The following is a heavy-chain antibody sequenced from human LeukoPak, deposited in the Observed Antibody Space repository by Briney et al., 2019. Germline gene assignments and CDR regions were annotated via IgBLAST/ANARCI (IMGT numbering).Heavy chain of an antibody. D-gene: IGHD5-24*01. J-gene: IGHJ4*02. V-gene: IGHV4-39*07. Sequence: SETLSLTCAVSGGSISSNSYYWGWIRQPPGKGLEWIGSIYYSGSTYYNPSLRSRVTISVDTSKNQFSLKLSSVTAADTAVYYCARIEMATIDYWGQGTLVTVSS. CDR1: GGSISSNSYY. CDR2: IYYSGST. CDR3: ARIEMATIDY.